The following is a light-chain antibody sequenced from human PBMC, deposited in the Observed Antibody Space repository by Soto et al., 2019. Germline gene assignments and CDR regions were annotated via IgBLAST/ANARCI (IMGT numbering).Light chain of an antibody. V-gene: IGKV1-39*01. CDR3: QESYSAPPWT. J-gene: IGKJ1*01. Sequence: DIQTTQSPSSLSTSVGDRVTITCRTSDNIAKNLNWYQQKPGQVPKVLIVAASRLQSGVPTKFSGSGSGTEFTLTISNLQPADFATYYCQESYSAPPWTFGQGTKVEVK. CDR2: AAS. CDR1: DNIAKN.